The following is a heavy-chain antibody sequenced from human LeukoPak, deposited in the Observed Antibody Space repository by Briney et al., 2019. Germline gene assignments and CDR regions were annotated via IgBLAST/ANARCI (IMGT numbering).Heavy chain of an antibody. Sequence: ASVKVSCKASGYTITGYYMHWVRQAPGQGLEWMGRINPNSGGTNYAQKFQGRVTMTRDTSISTAYMELSRLRSDDTAVYYCARHDTAMATDYGMDVWGQGTTVTVSS. CDR3: ARHDTAMATDYGMDV. V-gene: IGHV1-2*06. J-gene: IGHJ6*02. CDR1: GYTITGYY. CDR2: INPNSGGT. D-gene: IGHD5-18*01.